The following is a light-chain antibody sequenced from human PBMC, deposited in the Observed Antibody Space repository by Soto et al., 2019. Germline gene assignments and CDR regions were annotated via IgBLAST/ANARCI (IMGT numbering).Light chain of an antibody. V-gene: IGLV2-14*01. J-gene: IGLJ2*01. CDR1: SSDVGLYNY. CDR3: SSYTRSSAVV. Sequence: QSALTQPASVSGSPGQSITIYCTGTSSDVGLYNYVSWYQQHPGKAPKLMIYEVSDRPSGVSNRFSGSKSGNTASLTISGLQAEDEADYYCSSYTRSSAVVFGGGTKVTVL. CDR2: EVS.